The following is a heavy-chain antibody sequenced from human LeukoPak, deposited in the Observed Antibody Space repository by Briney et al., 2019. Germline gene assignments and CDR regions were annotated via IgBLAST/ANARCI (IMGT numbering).Heavy chain of an antibody. D-gene: IGHD3-22*01. CDR2: IYYSGST. Sequence: SQTLSLTCTVSGGSISSGGYYWSWIRQHPGKGLEWIGYIYYSGSTYYNPSLKSRVTISVDTSKNQFSLKLSSVTAADTAVYYSARGSLTYYDSSGYYYRAFDIWGQGTMVTVSS. CDR3: ARGSLTYYDSSGYYYRAFDI. CDR1: GGSISSGGYY. V-gene: IGHV4-31*03. J-gene: IGHJ3*02.